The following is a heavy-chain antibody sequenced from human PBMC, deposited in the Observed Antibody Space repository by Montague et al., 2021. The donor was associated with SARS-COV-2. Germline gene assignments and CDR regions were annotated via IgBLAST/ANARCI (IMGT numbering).Heavy chain of an antibody. CDR1: GFSISSGYY. D-gene: IGHD3-3*01. J-gene: IGHJ4*02. CDR3: ARSGVGIFDFSYFDS. V-gene: IGHV4-38-2*02. CDR2: RYQNGAT. Sequence: SETRSLTCSVSGFSISSGYYWGWIRQTPGKGPEWIGSRYQNGATXYSPSLKRPVTILLDTSKNQFSLSLTSVTAADTAVYYCARSGVGIFDFSYFDSWGQGSLVIVSS.